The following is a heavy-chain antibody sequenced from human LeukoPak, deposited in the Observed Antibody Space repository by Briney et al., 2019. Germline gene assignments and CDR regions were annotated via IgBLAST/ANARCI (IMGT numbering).Heavy chain of an antibody. D-gene: IGHD4-17*01. CDR3: ARDDGAYLVDY. V-gene: IGHV1-69*13. CDR2: IVPIFGTA. J-gene: IGHJ4*02. CDR1: GGTFSSYA. Sequence: SAKVSCKASGGTFSSYAISWVRQAPGQGLEWMGGIVPIFGTANYAQKFQGRVTITADETTSTAYMELSSLRSEDTAVYYCARDDGAYLVDYWGQGTLVTVSS.